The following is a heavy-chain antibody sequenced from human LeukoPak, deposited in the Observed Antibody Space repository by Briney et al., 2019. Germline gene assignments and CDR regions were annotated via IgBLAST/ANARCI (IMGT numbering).Heavy chain of an antibody. V-gene: IGHV4-39*01. CDR1: GGSLSSSSYY. Sequence: SETLSLTCTVSGGSLSSSSYYWGWIRQPPGKGMEWIGSIYYSGSTYYNPSLKSRVTISVDTSKNQFSLKLSSVTAADTAVYYCARPRGSILTYFDYWGQGTLVTVSS. CDR3: ARPRGSILTYFDY. CDR2: IYYSGST. J-gene: IGHJ4*02. D-gene: IGHD2-8*01.